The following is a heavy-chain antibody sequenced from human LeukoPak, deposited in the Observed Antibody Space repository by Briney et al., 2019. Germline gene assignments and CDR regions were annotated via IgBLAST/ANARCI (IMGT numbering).Heavy chain of an antibody. Sequence: SETLSLTCTASGGSISSSSYYWGWIRQPPGKGLEWIGSIYYSGSTYYNPSLKSRVTISVDTSKNQFSLKLSSVTAADTAVYYCARVPAAPRLYMDVWGQGTTVIVSS. CDR3: ARVPAAPRLYMDV. J-gene: IGHJ6*02. CDR2: IYYSGST. D-gene: IGHD2-2*01. CDR1: GGSISSSSYY. V-gene: IGHV4-39*07.